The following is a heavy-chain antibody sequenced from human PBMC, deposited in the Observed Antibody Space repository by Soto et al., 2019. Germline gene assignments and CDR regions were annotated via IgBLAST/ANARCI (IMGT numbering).Heavy chain of an antibody. J-gene: IGHJ4*02. Sequence: QVQLVESGGGVVQPGRSLRLSCAASGFTFSSYGMHWVRQAPGKGLEWVAVISYDGSNKYYADSVKGRFTISRDNSKNALYLHMTSLRAEDTAVYYCAKESATIAAAGLHYWGQGTLVTVSS. CDR2: ISYDGSNK. D-gene: IGHD6-13*01. CDR3: AKESATIAAAGLHY. CDR1: GFTFSSYG. V-gene: IGHV3-30*18.